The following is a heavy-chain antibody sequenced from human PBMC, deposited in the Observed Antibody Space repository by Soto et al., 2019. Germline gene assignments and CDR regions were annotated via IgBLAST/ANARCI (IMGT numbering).Heavy chain of an antibody. V-gene: IGHV1-69*06. CDR2: IIPIFGTA. CDR3: ARDPGSGSYYYYYYGMDV. Sequence: SVKVSRKASGGTFSSYAISWVRQAPGQGLEWMGGIIPIFGTANYAQKFQGRVTITADKSTSTAYMELSSLRSEDTAVYYCARDPGSGSYYYYYYGMDVWGQGATVTVAS. D-gene: IGHD3-10*01. CDR1: GGTFSSYA. J-gene: IGHJ6*02.